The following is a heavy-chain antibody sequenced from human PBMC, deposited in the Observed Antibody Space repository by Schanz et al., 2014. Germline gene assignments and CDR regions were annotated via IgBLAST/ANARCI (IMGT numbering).Heavy chain of an antibody. J-gene: IGHJ4*02. CDR1: GFTFSSYA. Sequence: VQLLQFGGGVVQPGRSLRLSCAASGFTFSSYAMSWVRQAPGKGLEWVSGISGSGGSTYYADSVKGRFTISRDNSKNTLYLQMNSLTAEDTAVYYCARGVRIDYWGQGTLVTVSS. CDR3: ARGVRIDY. D-gene: IGHD3-3*01. V-gene: IGHV3-23*01. CDR2: ISGSGGST.